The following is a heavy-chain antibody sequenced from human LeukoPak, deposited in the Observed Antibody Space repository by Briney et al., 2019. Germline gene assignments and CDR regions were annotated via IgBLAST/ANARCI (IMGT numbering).Heavy chain of an antibody. Sequence: TLSLTCTVPGGSISSGGYYWSWIRQHPGKGLEWIGYIYYSGSTYYNPSLKSRVTISVDTSKNQFSLKLSSVTAADTAVYYCARDRKSYITAMVMRAFDIWGQGTMVTVSS. V-gene: IGHV4-31*03. CDR3: ARDRKSYITAMVMRAFDI. CDR1: GGSISSGGYY. J-gene: IGHJ3*02. CDR2: IYYSGST. D-gene: IGHD5-18*01.